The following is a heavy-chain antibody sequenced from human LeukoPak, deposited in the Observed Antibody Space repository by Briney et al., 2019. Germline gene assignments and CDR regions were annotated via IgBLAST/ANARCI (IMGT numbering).Heavy chain of an antibody. CDR2: VSYSGST. D-gene: IGHD6-13*01. CDR1: GGSVSSGSYY. V-gene: IGHV4-61*01. J-gene: IGHJ4*02. CDR3: AGGGAADYFDY. Sequence: SETLSLACTVSGGSVSSGSYYWSWIRQPPEKGLEWIGYVSYSGSTNSNPSLKSRVAISVDTSKNQSSLKLCSVTAADTAVYYGAGGGAADYFDYWGQGTLVTVSS.